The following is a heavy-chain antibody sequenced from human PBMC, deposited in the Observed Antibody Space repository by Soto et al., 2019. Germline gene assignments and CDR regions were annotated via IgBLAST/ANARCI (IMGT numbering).Heavy chain of an antibody. Sequence: GGSLRLSCAASGFTFSSYWMHWVRQSPGKGLVWVSQIDSDGRSTTYADTVKGRFTVSRDNAKNKLFLQMNSLRAKDTAVYYCVRDYDSSGFYSGHWGQGTLVTVS. CDR3: VRDYDSSGFYSGH. CDR2: IDSDGRST. J-gene: IGHJ4*02. D-gene: IGHD3-22*01. V-gene: IGHV3-74*03. CDR1: GFTFSSYW.